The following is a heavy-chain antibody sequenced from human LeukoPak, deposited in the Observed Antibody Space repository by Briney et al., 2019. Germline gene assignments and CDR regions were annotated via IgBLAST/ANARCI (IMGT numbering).Heavy chain of an antibody. CDR1: GFTFSSYS. V-gene: IGHV3-23*01. CDR3: AQDSAVVRGVIITFSDY. J-gene: IGHJ4*02. D-gene: IGHD3-10*01. CDR2: ISGSGGST. Sequence: GGSLRLSCAASGFTFSSYSMNWVRQAPGKGLEWVSAISGSGGSTYYADSVKGRFTISRDNSKNTLYLQMNSLRAEDTAVYYCAQDSAVVRGVIITFSDYWGQGSLVTVSS.